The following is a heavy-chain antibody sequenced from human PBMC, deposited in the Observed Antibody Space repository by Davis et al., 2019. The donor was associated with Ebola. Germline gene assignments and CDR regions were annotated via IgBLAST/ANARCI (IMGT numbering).Heavy chain of an antibody. D-gene: IGHD2-15*01. CDR2: IYPGDSDT. V-gene: IGHV5-51*01. Sequence: GESLKISCQGSGYSFTSYWISWVRQMPGKGLEWMGIIYPGDSDTRYSPSFQGQVTISADKSISTAYLQWSSLKASDTAMYYCARSICSGGSCYLPYFDYWGQGTLVTVSS. CDR3: ARSICSGGSCYLPYFDY. J-gene: IGHJ4*02. CDR1: GYSFTSYW.